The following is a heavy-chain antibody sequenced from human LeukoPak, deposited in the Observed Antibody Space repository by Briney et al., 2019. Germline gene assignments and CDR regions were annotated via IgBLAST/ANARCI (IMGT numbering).Heavy chain of an antibody. CDR3: ARGSGTPELYYYYYYMDV. V-gene: IGHV1-46*01. Sequence: ASVKVSCKASGYTFTSYYMHWVRQAPGQGHEWMGIINPSGGSTSYAQKFQGRVTMTRDTSTSTVYMELSSLRSEDTAVYYCARGSGTPELYYYYYYMDVWGKGTTVTVSS. CDR1: GYTFTSYY. CDR2: INPSGGST. J-gene: IGHJ6*03. D-gene: IGHD1-1*01.